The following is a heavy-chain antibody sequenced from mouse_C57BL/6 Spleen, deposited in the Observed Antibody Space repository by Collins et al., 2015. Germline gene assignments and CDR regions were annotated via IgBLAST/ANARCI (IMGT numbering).Heavy chain of an antibody. Sequence: SNYRMHWLRQPPGKRLEWIAVITVKSDNYGANYAESVKGRFAISRDNSKSSVYLEMNRLREEDTATYFCSRTRGLRWYFDVWGTGTTVTVSS. CDR2: ITVKSDNYGA. V-gene: IGHV13-2*01. D-gene: IGHD2-4*01. CDR1: SNYR. CDR3: SRTRGLRWYFDV. J-gene: IGHJ1*03.